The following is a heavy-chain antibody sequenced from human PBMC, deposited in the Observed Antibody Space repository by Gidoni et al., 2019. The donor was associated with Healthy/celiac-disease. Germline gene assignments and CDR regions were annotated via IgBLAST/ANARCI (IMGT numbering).Heavy chain of an antibody. CDR3: ARDIGATIGGQADY. Sequence: VESGGGLVKPGGFLKRLSCAASGFTFSSYSMNWVRQAPGKGMEWVSSISSSSSYIYYADSVKGRFTISRDNAKNSLYLQMNSLRAEDTAVYYCARDIGATIGGQADYWGQGTLVTVSS. CDR1: GFTFSSYS. V-gene: IGHV3-21*01. D-gene: IGHD5-12*01. CDR2: ISSSSSYI. J-gene: IGHJ4*02.